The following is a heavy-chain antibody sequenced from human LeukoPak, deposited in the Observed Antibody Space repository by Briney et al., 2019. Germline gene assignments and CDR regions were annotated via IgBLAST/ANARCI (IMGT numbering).Heavy chain of an antibody. D-gene: IGHD3-3*01. Sequence: SETLSLTCTVSGGSISSSSYYWGWIRQPPGKGLEWIGSIYYSGSTYYNPSLKSRVTISVDTSKNQFSLKLSSVTAADTAVYYCARHSIDFSASYYFDYWGQGTLVTVSS. CDR1: GGSISSSSYY. CDR3: ARHSIDFSASYYFDY. J-gene: IGHJ4*02. CDR2: IYYSGST. V-gene: IGHV4-39*01.